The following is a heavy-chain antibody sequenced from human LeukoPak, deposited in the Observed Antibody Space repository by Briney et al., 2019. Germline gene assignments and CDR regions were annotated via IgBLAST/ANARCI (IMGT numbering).Heavy chain of an antibody. Sequence: GGSLRLSCAASGFPFSSYAMTWVRLSPGKGLEWVSSIRPGADKTYYADSVRGRFTLSRDNSKNTLYLQMNSLRAEDTAVYYCARDGMIVSNGNWFDPWGQGTLVTVSS. J-gene: IGHJ5*02. CDR1: GFPFSSYA. V-gene: IGHV3-23*01. CDR3: ARDGMIVSNGNWFDP. D-gene: IGHD3-22*01. CDR2: IRPGADKT.